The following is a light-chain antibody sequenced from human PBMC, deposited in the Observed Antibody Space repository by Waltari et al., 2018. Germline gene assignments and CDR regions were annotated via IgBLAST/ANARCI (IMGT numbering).Light chain of an antibody. J-gene: IGLJ2*01. CDR3: CSYAGRYTFI. CDR1: SSDIGGYNY. V-gene: IGLV2-11*01. Sequence: QSALTQPRSVSGSPGQSVTISCTGTSSDIGGYNYVSWYQQRPGKAPNLMIYDVIVRPSVVPARFSGSNSGNTASLTISGLQSEDEAHYHCCSYAGRYTFIFGGGTKLTVL. CDR2: DVI.